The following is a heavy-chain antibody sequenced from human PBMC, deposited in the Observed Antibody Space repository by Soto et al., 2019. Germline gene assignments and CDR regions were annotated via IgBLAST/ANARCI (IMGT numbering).Heavy chain of an antibody. CDR3: ARTDRDFYGLDV. Sequence: EVQLVESGGGLVQPGGSLRLSCEASGFTFRNYDMHWVRQGTGKGLEWVSGISAAGDPDYADSVEGRFTISRENAQNSFFLQTNSPRVGDTAVYYCARTDRDFYGLDVWGQGTRVIVSS. V-gene: IGHV3-13*05. CDR1: GFTFRNYD. J-gene: IGHJ6*02. CDR2: ISAAGDP.